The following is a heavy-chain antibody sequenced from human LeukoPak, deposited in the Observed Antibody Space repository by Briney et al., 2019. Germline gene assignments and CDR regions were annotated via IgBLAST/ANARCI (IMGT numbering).Heavy chain of an antibody. V-gene: IGHV2-5*02. D-gene: IGHD3-10*01. J-gene: IGHJ4*02. CDR2: IYWDDDK. CDR1: GFSLRTSGVG. Sequence: ESGPTLVKPTQSLTLTCTFSGFSLRTSGVGVGWIRQPPGKALEWLALIYWDDDKRYSPSLKSRLTITKDTSKNQVVLTMTNMDPVDTATYYCAHRGVRGVILDFWGQGTLVTVSS. CDR3: AHRGVRGVILDF.